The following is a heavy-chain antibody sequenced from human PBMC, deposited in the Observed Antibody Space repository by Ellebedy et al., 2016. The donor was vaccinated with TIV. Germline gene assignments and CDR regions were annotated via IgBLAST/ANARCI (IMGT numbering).Heavy chain of an antibody. J-gene: IGHJ4*02. V-gene: IGHV3-64D*06. CDR1: GFTFSSYA. CDR3: VKEGKVGANRDRFDY. CDR2: ISSNGGST. D-gene: IGHD1-26*01. Sequence: GESLKISCSASGFTFSSYALHWVRQAPGKGLEYVSAISSNGGSTYYTDSVKGRFTISRDNSKNTLYLQMSSLRADDTAVYYCVKEGKVGANRDRFDYWGQGTLVTVSS.